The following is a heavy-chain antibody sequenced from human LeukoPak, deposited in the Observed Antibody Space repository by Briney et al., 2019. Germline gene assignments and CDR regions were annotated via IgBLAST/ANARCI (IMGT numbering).Heavy chain of an antibody. CDR2: INHSGST. CDR3: ARGLDYVWGSYRRKRFDY. D-gene: IGHD3-16*02. V-gene: IGHV4-34*01. Sequence: SETLSLTCAVYGGSFSGYYWSWIRQPPGKGLEWIGEINHSGSTNYNPSLKSRVTISVDTSKNQFSLKLSSVTGADTAVYYCARGLDYVWGSYRRKRFDYWGQGTLVTVSS. J-gene: IGHJ4*02. CDR1: GGSFSGYY.